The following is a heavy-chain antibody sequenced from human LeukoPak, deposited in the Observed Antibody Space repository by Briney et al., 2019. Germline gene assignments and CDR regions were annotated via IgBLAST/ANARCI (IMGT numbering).Heavy chain of an antibody. CDR2: INESGGRT. Sequence: PGGSLRLSCAASGFSSSSYAMGWVRQAPGKGLEWVSTINESGGRTYYADSVKGRFTMSRDNSKNTLYLQMNSLRAEDTAVYYCAKEGRPNSGGGYYDYWGQGTRVTVSS. V-gene: IGHV3-23*01. D-gene: IGHD3-22*01. CDR3: AKEGRPNSGGGYYDY. CDR1: GFSSSSYA. J-gene: IGHJ4*02.